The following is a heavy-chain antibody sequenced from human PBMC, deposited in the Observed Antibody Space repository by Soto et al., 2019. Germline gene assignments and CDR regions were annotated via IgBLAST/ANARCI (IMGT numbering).Heavy chain of an antibody. J-gene: IGHJ6*02. Sequence: ASVKVSCKASGYTFTNSIITWVRQAPGQGLEWMGWISAYNGNRQYAQKLQGGVTMTTESSTSTAYMELRSLTSDDTALYFCARNHDFWVGRGGGMDVWGQGTLGTVSS. CDR2: ISAYNGNR. V-gene: IGHV1-18*01. CDR1: GYTFTNSI. CDR3: ARNHDFWVGRGGGMDV. D-gene: IGHD3-3*01.